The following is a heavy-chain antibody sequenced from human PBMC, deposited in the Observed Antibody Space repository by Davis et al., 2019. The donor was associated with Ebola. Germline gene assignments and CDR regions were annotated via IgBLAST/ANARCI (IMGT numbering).Heavy chain of an antibody. D-gene: IGHD3-10*01. V-gene: IGHV1-46*01. CDR3: ARDSGYYGSGSYYRDWYFDL. CDR2: INPSGCST. J-gene: IGHJ2*01. CDR1: GYTFTSYY. Sequence: AASVTVSCKASGYTFTSYYMHWVRQAPGQGLEWMGIINPSGCSTSYTQKFQGRVTMTRDTSTNTVYMELSSLRSEDTAVYYCARDSGYYGSGSYYRDWYFDLWGRGTLVTVSS.